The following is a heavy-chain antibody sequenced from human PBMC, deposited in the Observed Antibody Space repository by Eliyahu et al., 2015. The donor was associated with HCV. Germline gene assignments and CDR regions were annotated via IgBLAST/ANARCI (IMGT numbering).Heavy chain of an antibody. Sequence: QVQLVQSGAEVKMPGASVKVSCKASGYTFSSYDINWVRQATGQGLXWMGWMNPNSGNTGYAQKFQGRVTMTRNTSINTAYMELSSLRSEDTAMYYCARVRYYYGSGSYYSFENWGQGTLVTVSS. D-gene: IGHD3-10*01. CDR2: MNPNSGNT. J-gene: IGHJ4*02. CDR1: GYTFSSYD. CDR3: ARVRYYYGSGSYYSFEN. V-gene: IGHV1-8*01.